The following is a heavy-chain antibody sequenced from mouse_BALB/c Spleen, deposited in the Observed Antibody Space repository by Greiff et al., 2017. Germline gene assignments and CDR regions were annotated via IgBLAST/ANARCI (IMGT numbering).Heavy chain of an antibody. Sequence: EVQGVESGPGLVKPSQSLSLTCTVTGYSITSDYAWNWIRQFPGNKLEWMGYISYSGSTSYNPSLKSRISITRDTSKNQFFLQLNSVTTEDTATYYCARSATTVVAPYYFDYWGQGTTLTVSS. CDR3: ARSATTVVAPYYFDY. V-gene: IGHV3-2*02. D-gene: IGHD1-1*01. J-gene: IGHJ2*01. CDR1: GYSITSDYA. CDR2: ISYSGST.